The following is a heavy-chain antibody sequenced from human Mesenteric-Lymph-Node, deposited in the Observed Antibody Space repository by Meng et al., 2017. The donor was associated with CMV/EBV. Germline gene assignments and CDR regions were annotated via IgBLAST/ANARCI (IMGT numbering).Heavy chain of an antibody. CDR3: ASSIAALNWFDP. V-gene: IGHV1-2*02. CDR1: GYTFTGYY. D-gene: IGHD6-6*01. CDR2: INPNSGGT. Sequence: ASVKVSCKASGYTFTGYYIHWVRQAPGQGLEWMGWINPNSGGTNYAQKFQGRVTMTRDTSISTAYMELSRLRSDDTAVYYCASSIAALNWFDPWGQGTLVTVSS. J-gene: IGHJ5*02.